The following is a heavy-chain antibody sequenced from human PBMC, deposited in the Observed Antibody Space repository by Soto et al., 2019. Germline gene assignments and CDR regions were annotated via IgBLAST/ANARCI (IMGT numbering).Heavy chain of an antibody. D-gene: IGHD6-13*01. CDR1: GYTFTSYD. V-gene: IGHV1-8*01. J-gene: IGHJ5*02. CDR2: MNPNSGNT. Sequence: QVQLVQSGAEVKKPGASVKVSCKASGYTFTSYDINWVRQATGQGLEWMGWMNPNSGNTGYAQKFQGRVTMTRNTSISTAYMELSSLRSEDTAVYYCARGRVSSSWRYNWFDPWGQGTLVTVSS. CDR3: ARGRVSSSWRYNWFDP.